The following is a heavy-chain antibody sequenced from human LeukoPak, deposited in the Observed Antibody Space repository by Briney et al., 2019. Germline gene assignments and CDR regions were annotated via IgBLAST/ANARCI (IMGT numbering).Heavy chain of an antibody. J-gene: IGHJ4*02. CDR1: GFTFDDYA. CDR3: ARDRSYGSFDF. V-gene: IGHV3-9*01. CDR2: ISWNSGSI. D-gene: IGHD5-18*01. Sequence: GGSLRLSCAASGFTFDDYAMHWVRQAPGKGLEWVSGISWNSGSIGYADSVKGRFTISRDNAKNSLYLQMNSLTAEDTALYHCARDRSYGSFDFWGQGTQVTVSS.